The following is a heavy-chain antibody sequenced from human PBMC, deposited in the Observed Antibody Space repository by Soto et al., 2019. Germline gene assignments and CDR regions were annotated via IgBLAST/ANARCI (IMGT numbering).Heavy chain of an antibody. CDR3: AKDVPSFDFSD. J-gene: IGHJ4*02. V-gene: IGHV3-48*01. D-gene: IGHD3-3*01. CDR1: GFTFSAYS. Sequence: EVQLVESGGGMVQPGGSLRLSCAASGFTFSAYSMNWVRQAPGKGLEWVSYITSSSNTVYYADSVKGRFTISRDNAKNLLYLQMNSLSAEDTVLYYCAKDVPSFDFSDWGQGTLVTVSS. CDR2: ITSSSNTV.